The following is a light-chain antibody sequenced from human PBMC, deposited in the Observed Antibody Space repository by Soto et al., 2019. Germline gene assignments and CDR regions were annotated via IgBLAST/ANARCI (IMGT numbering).Light chain of an antibody. J-gene: IGLJ3*02. CDR3: QSYDANNQV. Sequence: NFILTQPHSVSESPGKTVIISCTRSSGSIASNYVQWYQQRPGSSPNTVIYEDNQRPSGVPDRFSGSIDSSSNSASLPISGLETEDEADYFCQSYDANNQVFGGGTKLTVL. CDR2: EDN. V-gene: IGLV6-57*01. CDR1: SGSIASNY.